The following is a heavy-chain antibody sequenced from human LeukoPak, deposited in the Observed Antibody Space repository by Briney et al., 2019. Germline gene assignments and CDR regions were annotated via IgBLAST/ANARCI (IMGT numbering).Heavy chain of an antibody. CDR1: GGSISGGGYY. CDR3: ARVVVVVPADAFDI. Sequence: SETLSLTCTVSGGSISGGGYYWSWIRQHPGKGLEWIGYIYYSGSTYYNPSLKSRVTISVDTSKNQFSLKLSSVTAADTAVYYCARVVVVVPADAFDIWGQGTMVTVSS. D-gene: IGHD2-2*01. V-gene: IGHV4-31*03. J-gene: IGHJ3*02. CDR2: IYYSGST.